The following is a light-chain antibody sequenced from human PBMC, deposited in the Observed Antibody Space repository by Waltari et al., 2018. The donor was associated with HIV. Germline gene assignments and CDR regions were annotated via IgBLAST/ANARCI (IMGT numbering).Light chain of an antibody. CDR3: CSYADTFTFEV. Sequence: QSALTQPASVSGSPGQSITISCAGSNADIGTYNLVSWYQHHPGKAPKLLIFQVTERPSGVSHRFSGSKSGNTASLTISGLQPEDEADYYCCSYADTFTFEVFGGGTKVTVL. CDR2: QVT. J-gene: IGLJ3*02. V-gene: IGLV2-23*02. CDR1: NADIGTYNL.